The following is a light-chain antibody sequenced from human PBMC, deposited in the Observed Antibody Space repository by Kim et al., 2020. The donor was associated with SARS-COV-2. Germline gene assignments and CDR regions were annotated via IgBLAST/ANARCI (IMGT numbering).Light chain of an antibody. CDR1: SSDIGVYNS. Sequence: QSALTQPSPASGSPGQSVTISCTGASSDIGVYNSVSWYQQRPGKAPKLMIYEVSKRPSGVPDRFSGSKSGNTASLTVSGLQAEDEADYYCSSYGGNNNVIFGGGTQLTV. J-gene: IGLJ2*01. CDR3: SSYGGNNNVI. CDR2: EVS. V-gene: IGLV2-8*01.